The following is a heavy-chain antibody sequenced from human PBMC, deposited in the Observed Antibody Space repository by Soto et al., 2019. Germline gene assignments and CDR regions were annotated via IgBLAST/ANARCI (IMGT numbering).Heavy chain of an antibody. Sequence: VKVSCNASAYILTSYAMHWVRQAPGQRPEWMGWINPGNGNTKYSQNFKDRVTFTRDTSASTVYMDLNSLRPEDTAVYYWAKDTASGGSPLEYWGQGTLVTVSS. D-gene: IGHD2-15*01. CDR3: AKDTASGGSPLEY. CDR2: INPGNGNT. CDR1: AYILTSYA. J-gene: IGHJ4*02. V-gene: IGHV1-3*01.